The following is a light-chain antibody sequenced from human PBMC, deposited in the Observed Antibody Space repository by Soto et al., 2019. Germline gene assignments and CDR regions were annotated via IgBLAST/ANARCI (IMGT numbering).Light chain of an antibody. CDR1: SSDVGGYNY. CDR2: EVS. V-gene: IGLV2-8*01. CDR3: SAFAGNNNLV. Sequence: QSALTQPPSASGSPGQSVTISCTGTSSDVGGYNYVSWYQQHPGKAPKLMISEVSKRPSGVPYRFSGSKSGNSASLTVSGLEDEDESDYYCSAFAGNNNLVFGGGTKVTVL. J-gene: IGLJ2*01.